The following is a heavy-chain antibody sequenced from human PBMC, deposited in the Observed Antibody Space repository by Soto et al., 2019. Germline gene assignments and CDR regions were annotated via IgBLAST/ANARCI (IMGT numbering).Heavy chain of an antibody. CDR2: IYHSGST. CDR1: GGSISSSNW. Sequence: PSETLSLTCAVSGGSISSSNWWSWVRQPPGKGLEWIGEIYHSGSTNYNPSLKSRVTISVDKSKNQFSLKLSSVTAADTAVYYCAVTFDFWSGKQGQGGMDVWGQGTTVTVSS. D-gene: IGHD3-3*01. CDR3: AVTFDFWSGKQGQGGMDV. V-gene: IGHV4-4*02. J-gene: IGHJ6*02.